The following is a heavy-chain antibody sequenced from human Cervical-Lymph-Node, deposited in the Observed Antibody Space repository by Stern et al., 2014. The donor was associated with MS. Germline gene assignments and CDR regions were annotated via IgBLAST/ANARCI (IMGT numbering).Heavy chain of an antibody. CDR1: GGSISPNY. V-gene: IGHV4-59*12. J-gene: IGHJ3*01. CDR3: TRKGVAVRDAFDV. D-gene: IGHD6-19*01. Sequence: HVQLQESGPGLVKPSETLSLSCSASGGSISPNYWSWVRQAPWKGLEWLGHVYHTGRTDYNPSLKTRVTISVDLAKNTFSLNLTSVTAADTAIYFCTRKGVAVRDAFDVWGQGTMAIVSS. CDR2: VYHTGRT.